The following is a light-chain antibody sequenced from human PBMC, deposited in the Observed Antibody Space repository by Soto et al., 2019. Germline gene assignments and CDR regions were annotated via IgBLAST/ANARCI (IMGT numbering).Light chain of an antibody. CDR2: GAT. J-gene: IGKJ3*01. CDR1: QSISSY. CDR3: QQSYSTPPFT. V-gene: IGKV1-39*01. Sequence: DIQMTQSPSSLSASVGDRVTITCRASQSISSYLNWYQQRAGKAPKLLIYGATILQSGVPPRFSGSGSGTDFTLTISSPQPEDFATYYCQQSYSTPPFTFGPGTKVDIK.